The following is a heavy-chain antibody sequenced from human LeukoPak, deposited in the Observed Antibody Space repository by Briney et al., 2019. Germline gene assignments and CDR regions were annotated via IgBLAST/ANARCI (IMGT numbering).Heavy chain of an antibody. CDR3: AREVLTYFDY. CDR1: GFTFSSYW. J-gene: IGHJ4*02. CDR2: INSDGSR. V-gene: IGHV3-74*01. Sequence: PGGSLRLSCAVSGFTFSSYWMHWVRQAPGKGLVWVSRINSDGSRSYADSVKGRFTISRDNAKNTLYLQMNSLRAEDTAVYYCAREVLTYFDYWGQGTLVTVSS. D-gene: IGHD4/OR15-4a*01.